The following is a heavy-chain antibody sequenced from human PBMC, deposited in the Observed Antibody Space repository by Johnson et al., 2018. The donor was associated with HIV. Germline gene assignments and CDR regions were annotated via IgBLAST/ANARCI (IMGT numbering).Heavy chain of an antibody. CDR3: ASPNDSSGYVLGADAFDI. V-gene: IGHV3-49*03. CDR1: GFTFVDYA. D-gene: IGHD3-22*01. Sequence: VQLVESGGGLVQPGRYLRLSCTASGFTFVDYAMSWFRQAPGQGLEWVGFIRSKAYDGATEYAASVKGRFTISRDDSKSIAYLQMNSLRAEDTAVYYCASPNDSSGYVLGADAFDIWGQGTMVTVSS. CDR2: IRSKAYDGAT. J-gene: IGHJ3*02.